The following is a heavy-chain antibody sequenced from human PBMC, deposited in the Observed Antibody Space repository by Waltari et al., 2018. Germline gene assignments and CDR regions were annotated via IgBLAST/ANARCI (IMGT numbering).Heavy chain of an antibody. V-gene: IGHV3-53*01. CDR3: ARVFWDGSGSYFDY. J-gene: IGHJ4*02. CDR2: IYSGGST. Sequence: EVQLVESGGGLIQPGGSLRLSCAASGFTVSSNYMSWVRRAPGKGLEWVSVIYSGGSTYYADSVKGRFTISRDNSKNTLYLQMNSLRAEDTAVYYCARVFWDGSGSYFDYWGQGTLVTVSS. CDR1: GFTVSSNY. D-gene: IGHD3-10*01.